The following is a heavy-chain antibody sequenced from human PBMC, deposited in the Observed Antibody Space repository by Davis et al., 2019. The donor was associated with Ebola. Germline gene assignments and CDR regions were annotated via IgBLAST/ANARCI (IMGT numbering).Heavy chain of an antibody. J-gene: IGHJ4*02. CDR3: ARVARSYWFDF. V-gene: IGHV4-59*02. Sequence: SETLSLTCTVSGDSVSSYYWSWIRQTPGKGLQWIGYIYHSGSTTYNPSLKSRVTMSIHTSKNQFFLNLSSVTAADTAVYYCARVARSYWFDFWGQGTLVTVSS. CDR2: IYHSGST. CDR1: GDSVSSYY. D-gene: IGHD3-10*01.